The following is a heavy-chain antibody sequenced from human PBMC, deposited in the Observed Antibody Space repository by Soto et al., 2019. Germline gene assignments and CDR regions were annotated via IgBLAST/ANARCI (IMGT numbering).Heavy chain of an antibody. Sequence: QVQLQQWGAGLLKPSETLSLTCAVYGGSFSGYYWSWIRQPPGKGLECIGEINHSGSTNYNPSLKSRVTTPVDTYKNQFPLKLSSVTAADTAVYYCARGGGRYSRRRRLYANWFDPWGQGTLVTVSS. V-gene: IGHV4-34*01. CDR3: ARGGGRYSRRRRLYANWFDP. CDR2: INHSGST. J-gene: IGHJ5*02. D-gene: IGHD1-26*01. CDR1: GGSFSGYY.